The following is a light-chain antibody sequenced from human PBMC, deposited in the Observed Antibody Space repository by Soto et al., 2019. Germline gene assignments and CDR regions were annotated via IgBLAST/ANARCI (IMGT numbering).Light chain of an antibody. J-gene: IGKJ4*01. CDR3: QQRSQWPLT. CDR2: DAL. Sequence: EIVLTQSPATLSLSPGERATLSCRASQSIGTSLDWYQQKPGQVPRLLIFDALDRAPGMPARFSGSGSGTDVTLTISNLEPDDFAVYYCQQRSQWPLTFGGGTKVEIK. CDR1: QSIGTS. V-gene: IGKV3-11*01.